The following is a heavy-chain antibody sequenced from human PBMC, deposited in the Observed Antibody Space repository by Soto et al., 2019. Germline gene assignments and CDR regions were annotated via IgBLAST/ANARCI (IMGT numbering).Heavy chain of an antibody. CDR3: ARDLTIFGVYRGY. V-gene: IGHV1-3*01. D-gene: IGHD3-3*01. CDR1: GYTFTSYA. J-gene: IGHJ4*02. CDR2: INAGNGNT. Sequence: ASVKVSCKASGYTFTSYAMHWVRQAPGQRLEWMGWINAGNGNTKYSQKFQGRVTITRDTSASTAYMELSSLRSEDTAVYYCARDLTIFGVYRGYWGQGTLVTVSS.